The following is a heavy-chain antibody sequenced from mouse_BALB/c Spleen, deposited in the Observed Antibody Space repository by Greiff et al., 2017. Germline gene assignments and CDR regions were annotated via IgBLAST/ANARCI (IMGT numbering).Heavy chain of an antibody. CDR2: IWAGGST. CDR3: ARESYYGWGFAY. Sequence: QVQLKESGPGLVAPSQSLSITCTVSGFSLTSYGVHWVRQPPGKGLEWLGVIWAGGSTNYNSALMSRLSISKDNSKSQVFLKMNSLQTDDTAMYYCARESYYGWGFAYWGQGSLVSVSA. CDR1: GFSLTSYG. D-gene: IGHD1-2*01. V-gene: IGHV2-9*02. J-gene: IGHJ3*01.